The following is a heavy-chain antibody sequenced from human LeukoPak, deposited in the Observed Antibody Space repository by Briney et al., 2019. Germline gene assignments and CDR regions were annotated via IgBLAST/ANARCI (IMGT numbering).Heavy chain of an antibody. V-gene: IGHV3-33*01. CDR1: GFTFSSYG. Sequence: GRSLRLSCAASGFTFSSYGMHWVRQAPGKGLEWVAVIWYDGSNKYYADSVKGRFTISSDNSKNTLYLQMNSLRAEDTAVYYCARGGYYYDSSGTNDYWGQGTLVTVSS. D-gene: IGHD3-22*01. CDR2: IWYDGSNK. CDR3: ARGGYYYDSSGTNDY. J-gene: IGHJ4*02.